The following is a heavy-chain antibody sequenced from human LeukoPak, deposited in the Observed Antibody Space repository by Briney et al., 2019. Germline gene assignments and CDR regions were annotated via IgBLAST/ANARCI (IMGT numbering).Heavy chain of an antibody. V-gene: IGHV1-18*01. D-gene: IGHD1-26*01. CDR1: GYTFTSYD. CDR2: MNPNSGNT. CDR3: ARGPRIVGAKVNIDY. J-gene: IGHJ4*02. Sequence: ASVKVSCKASGYTFTSYDINWVRQATGQGLEWMGWMNPNSGNTNYAQKLQGRVTMTTDTSTSTAYMELRSLRSDDTAVYYCARGPRIVGAKVNIDYWAREPWSPSPQ.